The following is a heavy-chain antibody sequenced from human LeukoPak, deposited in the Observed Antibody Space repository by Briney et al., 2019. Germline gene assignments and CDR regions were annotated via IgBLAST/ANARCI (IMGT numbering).Heavy chain of an antibody. Sequence: GGSLRLSCAASGFTFSNYWTSWVRQAPGKGLEWVANIKEDGSEKYYVDSVKGRFTISRDNARNSLYLQMNSLRAEDTAVYYCASGRQLGYWGQGTLVTVSS. D-gene: IGHD6-13*01. V-gene: IGHV3-7*01. CDR2: IKEDGSEK. J-gene: IGHJ4*02. CDR1: GFTFSNYW. CDR3: ASGRQLGY.